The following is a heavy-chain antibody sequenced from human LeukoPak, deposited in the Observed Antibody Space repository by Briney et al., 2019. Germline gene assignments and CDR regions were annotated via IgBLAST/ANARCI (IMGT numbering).Heavy chain of an antibody. D-gene: IGHD2-2*01. CDR3: ARAIRYQLLSDY. Sequence: VASVKVSCKTSGYTFSTYDINWLRQAAGQGLEWMGWMNPNSANTDFAQKFQGRAAITRDTSTATAYLELSGLTSEDTAVYYCARAIRYQLLSDYWGQGTLVTVSS. CDR2: MNPNSANT. J-gene: IGHJ4*02. V-gene: IGHV1-8*02. CDR1: GYTFSTYD.